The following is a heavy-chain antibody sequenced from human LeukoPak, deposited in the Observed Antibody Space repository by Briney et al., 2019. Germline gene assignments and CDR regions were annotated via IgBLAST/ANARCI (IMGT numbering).Heavy chain of an antibody. D-gene: IGHD3-9*01. J-gene: IGHJ5*02. CDR1: GGSISSGDYY. V-gene: IGHV4-30-4*08. CDR3: ARAYPYYDILTGYYPSWFDP. Sequence: SETLSLTCTVSGGSISSGDYYWSWIRQPPGKGLEWIGYIYYSGSTCYNPSLKSRVTISVDTSKNQFSLKLSSVTAADTAVYYCARAYPYYDILTGYYPSWFDPWGQGTLVTVSS. CDR2: IYYSGST.